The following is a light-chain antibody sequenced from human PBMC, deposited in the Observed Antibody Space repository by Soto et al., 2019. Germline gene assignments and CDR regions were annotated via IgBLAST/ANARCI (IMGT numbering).Light chain of an antibody. CDR3: QQYHTVPYT. J-gene: IGKJ2*01. Sequence: EIVMTQSPATLSLTPGETATLSCRASQSVHSNLAWFQQHPGQAPRLLIYGASSRATGIPVRFSGSGSGTEFTLTISSLQPEDFATYFCQQYHTVPYTFGQGTKLEIK. CDR1: QSVHSN. CDR2: GAS. V-gene: IGKV3-15*01.